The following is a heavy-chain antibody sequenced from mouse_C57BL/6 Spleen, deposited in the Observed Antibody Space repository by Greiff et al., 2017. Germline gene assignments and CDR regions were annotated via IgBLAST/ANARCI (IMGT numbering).Heavy chain of an antibody. Sequence: QVQLQQPGAELVKPGASVKLSCKASGYTFTSYWMQWVKQRPGQGLEWIGEIDPSDSYTNYNQKFKGKATLTVDTSSSTAYMQLSSLTSEDSAVYYCARMDYDFLAYWGQGTLATVSA. D-gene: IGHD2-4*01. CDR2: IDPSDSYT. CDR1: GYTFTSYW. J-gene: IGHJ3*01. V-gene: IGHV1-50*01. CDR3: ARMDYDFLAY.